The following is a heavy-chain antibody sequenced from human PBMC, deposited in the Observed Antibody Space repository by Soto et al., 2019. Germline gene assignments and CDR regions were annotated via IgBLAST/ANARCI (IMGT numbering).Heavy chain of an antibody. Sequence: QVQLQQWGAGLLKPSETLSLTCAVYGGSFSGYYWSWIRQPPGKGLEWIGEINHSGSTNYNPSLTSRVTISVDTSKNQFSLKLSSVTAADTAVYYCGAGDFDWLFHPHYGMDVWGQGTTVTVSS. CDR1: GGSFSGYY. D-gene: IGHD3-9*01. CDR3: GAGDFDWLFHPHYGMDV. V-gene: IGHV4-34*01. J-gene: IGHJ6*02. CDR2: INHSGST.